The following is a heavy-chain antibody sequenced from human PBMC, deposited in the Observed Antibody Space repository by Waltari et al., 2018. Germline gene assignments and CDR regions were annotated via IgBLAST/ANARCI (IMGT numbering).Heavy chain of an antibody. J-gene: IGHJ5*02. D-gene: IGHD3-3*01. CDR2: IYYSGST. CDR1: GGSISSGGYY. Sequence: QVQLQESGPGLVKPSQTLSLTCTVSGGSISSGGYYWSWIRQHPGKGLEWIGYIYYSGSTCYSPSLKSLVTISVDTSKNQFSLKLSSVTAADTAVYYCARAHPYYDFWSGYPQLNWFDPWGQGTLVTVSS. V-gene: IGHV4-31*01. CDR3: ARAHPYYDFWSGYPQLNWFDP.